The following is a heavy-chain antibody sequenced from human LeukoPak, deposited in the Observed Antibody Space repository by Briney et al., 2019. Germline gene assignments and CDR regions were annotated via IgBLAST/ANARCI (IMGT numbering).Heavy chain of an antibody. CDR3: ATESYGDRIYYYGMDV. CDR1: GYTLTELS. Sequence: ASVKVSCKVFGYTLTELSMHWVRQAPGKGLEWMGGFDPEDGETIYAQKFQGRVTMTEDTSTDTAYMELSSLRSEDTAVYYCATESYGDRIYYYGMDVWGQGTTVTVSS. CDR2: FDPEDGET. D-gene: IGHD4-17*01. V-gene: IGHV1-24*01. J-gene: IGHJ6*02.